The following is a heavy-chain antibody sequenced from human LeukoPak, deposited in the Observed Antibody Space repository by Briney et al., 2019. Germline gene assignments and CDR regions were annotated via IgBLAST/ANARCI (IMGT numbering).Heavy chain of an antibody. D-gene: IGHD3-9*01. J-gene: IGHJ5*02. Sequence: ASVKVSCKASGYTFTGYYMHWVRQAPGQGLEWMGWINPNSGGTNYAQKFQGWVTMTRDTPISTAYMELSRLRSDDTAVYYCARGGYFDSPPPSNWFDPWGQGTLVTVSS. CDR1: GYTFTGYY. CDR2: INPNSGGT. CDR3: ARGGYFDSPPPSNWFDP. V-gene: IGHV1-2*04.